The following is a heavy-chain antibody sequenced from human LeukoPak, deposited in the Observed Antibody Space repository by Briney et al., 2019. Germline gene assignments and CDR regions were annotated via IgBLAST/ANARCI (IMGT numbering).Heavy chain of an antibody. CDR3: ARHVNYYDSSGYYSAFDI. Sequence: SETLSLTCTVSGGSISSSSYYWGWIRQPPGKGLEWIGSIYYSGSTYYNPSLKSRVTISVDTSKNQFSLKLSSVTAADTAVYYCARHVNYYDSSGYYSAFDIRGQGTMVTVSS. V-gene: IGHV4-39*01. CDR2: IYYSGST. CDR1: GGSISSSSYY. D-gene: IGHD3-22*01. J-gene: IGHJ3*02.